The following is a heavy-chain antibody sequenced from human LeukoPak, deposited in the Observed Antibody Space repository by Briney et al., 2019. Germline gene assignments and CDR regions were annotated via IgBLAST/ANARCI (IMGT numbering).Heavy chain of an antibody. Sequence: SETLSLTCTVSGDSISSYYWSWIRQPPGKGLEWIGYIYYSGSTNYNPSLKSRVTISVDTSKNQFSLKLSSVTAADTAVYYCARSDYDTSKFDLWGRGTLITVSS. V-gene: IGHV4-59*01. CDR1: GDSISSYY. D-gene: IGHD3-22*01. CDR3: ARSDYDTSKFDL. J-gene: IGHJ2*01. CDR2: IYYSGST.